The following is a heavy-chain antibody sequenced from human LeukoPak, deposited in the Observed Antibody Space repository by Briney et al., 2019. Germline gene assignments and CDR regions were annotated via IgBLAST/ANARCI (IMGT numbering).Heavy chain of an antibody. CDR1: GYTFTGYY. V-gene: IGHV1-2*02. CDR2: INPNTGAT. J-gene: IGHJ4*02. CDR3: ARGASRSFDY. Sequence: ASVKVSCKASGYTFTGYYMHWVRQAPGQGLEWMGWINPNTGATRYAEKFQGRVTMTGDTSISTGYMELSSLRSDDTAVYFCARGASRSFDYWGQGTLVTVSS.